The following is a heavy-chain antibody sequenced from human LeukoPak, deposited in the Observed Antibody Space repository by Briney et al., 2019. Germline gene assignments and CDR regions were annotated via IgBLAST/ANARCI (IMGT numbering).Heavy chain of an antibody. Sequence: GGSLRLSCAASGFTFDDYGMSWVRQAPGKGLEGVSGINWNGGSTGYADSVKGRFTISRGNAKNSLYLQMNSLRAEDTALYYCARGSDTAMADGDYWGQGTLVTVSS. CDR1: GFTFDDYG. J-gene: IGHJ4*02. CDR2: INWNGGST. D-gene: IGHD5-18*01. V-gene: IGHV3-20*04. CDR3: ARGSDTAMADGDY.